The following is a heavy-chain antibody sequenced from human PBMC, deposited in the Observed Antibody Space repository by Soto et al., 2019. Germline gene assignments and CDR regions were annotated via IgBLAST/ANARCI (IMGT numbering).Heavy chain of an antibody. CDR1: GGTFSSYA. CDR2: IIPIFGTA. CDR3: ARSSQPLMYSGSYLDY. J-gene: IGHJ4*02. D-gene: IGHD1-26*01. Sequence: QVQLVQSGAEVKKPGSSVKVSCKASGGTFSSYAISWVRQAPGQGLEWMGGIIPIFGTANYAQKFQGRVTITPAESTIXAYMELSSLRSEDTAVYYCARSSQPLMYSGSYLDYWGQGTLVTVSS. V-gene: IGHV1-69*05.